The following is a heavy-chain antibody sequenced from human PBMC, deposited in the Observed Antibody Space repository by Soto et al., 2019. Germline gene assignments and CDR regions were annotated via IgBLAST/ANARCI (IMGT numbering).Heavy chain of an antibody. CDR1: GFTFSSYG. CDR3: AKDLRGCEWGSSCYPWEFYYYYGMDV. CDR2: ISYDGSNK. J-gene: IGHJ6*02. V-gene: IGHV3-30*18. D-gene: IGHD6-13*01. Sequence: GGSLRLSCAASGFTFSSYGMHWVRQAPGKGLEWVAVISYDGSNKYYADSVKGRFTISRDNSKNTLYLQMNSLRAEDTAVYYCAKDLRGCEWGSSCYPWEFYYYYGMDVWGQGTTVTVSS.